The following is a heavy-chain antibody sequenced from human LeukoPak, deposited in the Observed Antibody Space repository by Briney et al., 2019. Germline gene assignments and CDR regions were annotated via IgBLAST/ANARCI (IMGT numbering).Heavy chain of an antibody. J-gene: IGHJ5*02. CDR2: ISYDGSNK. Sequence: AGGSLRLSCAASGFTFSSYAMHWVRQAPGKGLEWVAVISYDGSNKYYADSVKGRFTISRDNSKNTLYLQMNSLRAEDTAVYYCARWGSSSSGRNWFDPWGQGTLVTVSS. CDR3: ARWGSSSSGRNWFDP. CDR1: GFTFSSYA. D-gene: IGHD6-6*01. V-gene: IGHV3-30*04.